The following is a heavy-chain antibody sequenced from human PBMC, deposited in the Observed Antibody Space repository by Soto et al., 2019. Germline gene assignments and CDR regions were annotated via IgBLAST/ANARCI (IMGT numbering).Heavy chain of an antibody. CDR2: IYWDDDV. V-gene: IGHV2-5*02. Sequence: QITLKESGPSLIKPTQTLTLTCTFSGYSLSTSGVGVGWIRQPPGKALEWLALIYWDDDVRYSPSLISRLTVTKDTSKNQVLLTMTNMDHLDTATYYCARSRYSNAWYHKATFDFWGQGTLVSVSS. CDR1: GYSLSTSGVG. CDR3: ARSRYSNAWYHKATFDF. J-gene: IGHJ4*02. D-gene: IGHD1-26*01.